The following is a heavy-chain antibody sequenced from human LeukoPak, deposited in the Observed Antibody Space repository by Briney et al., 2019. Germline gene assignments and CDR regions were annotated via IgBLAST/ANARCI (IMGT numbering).Heavy chain of an antibody. D-gene: IGHD3-22*01. J-gene: IGHJ4*02. Sequence: GESLKISCKGSGYSFTSYWIGWVRQMPGKGLEWRGIIYPGDSDTRYSPSFQGQVTISADKSISTAYLQWSSLKASDTAMYYCARLGLSYDSSGYYSVYFDYWGQGTLVTVSS. CDR1: GYSFTSYW. V-gene: IGHV5-51*01. CDR3: ARLGLSYDSSGYYSVYFDY. CDR2: IYPGDSDT.